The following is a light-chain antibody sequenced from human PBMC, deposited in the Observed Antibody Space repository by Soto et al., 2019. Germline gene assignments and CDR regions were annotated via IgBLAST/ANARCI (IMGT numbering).Light chain of an antibody. CDR3: QQYYKWPPET. Sequence: ETVLTQSPATLSVSPGERATLSCRASESVGSNLAWYQQKPGQAPRILLHGASKRATGIPARFSGSGSGTEFTLTISSLQSEDFAVYYCQQYYKWPPETFGQGTKVDIK. J-gene: IGKJ2*01. CDR2: GAS. V-gene: IGKV3D-15*01. CDR1: ESVGSN.